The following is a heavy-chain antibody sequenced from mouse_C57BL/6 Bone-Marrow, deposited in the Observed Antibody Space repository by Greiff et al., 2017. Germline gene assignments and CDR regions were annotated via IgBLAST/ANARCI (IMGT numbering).Heavy chain of an antibody. D-gene: IGHD1-1*01. V-gene: IGHV1-69*01. Sequence: QVQLQQPGAELVMPGASVKLSCKASGYTFTSYWMHWVKQRPGQGLEWIGEIDPSDSYTNYNQKFKGKSTLTVDKSSSKAYMQLSSLTSEDSAVYYCARSLIYYYGSSYDYWGQGTTLTVSS. J-gene: IGHJ2*01. CDR3: ARSLIYYYGSSYDY. CDR1: GYTFTSYW. CDR2: IDPSDSYT.